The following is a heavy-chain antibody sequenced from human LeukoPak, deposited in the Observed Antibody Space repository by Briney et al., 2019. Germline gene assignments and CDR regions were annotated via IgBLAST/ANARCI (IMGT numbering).Heavy chain of an antibody. Sequence: PSETPSLTCAVYGGSFSGYYWSWIRQPPGKGLEWIGEINHSGSTNYNPSLKSRVTISVDTSKNQFSLKLSSVTAADTAVYYCARDLSGGGDWGQGTLVTVSS. CDR1: GGSFSGYY. J-gene: IGHJ4*02. D-gene: IGHD2/OR15-2a*01. CDR3: ARDLSGGGD. V-gene: IGHV4-34*01. CDR2: INHSGST.